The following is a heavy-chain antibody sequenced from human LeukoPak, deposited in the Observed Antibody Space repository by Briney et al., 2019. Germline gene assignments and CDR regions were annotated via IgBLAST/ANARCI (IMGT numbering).Heavy chain of an antibody. J-gene: IGHJ6*04. Sequence: GGSLRLSCAASGFTFSSYSMNWVRQAPGKGLEWVSSISSSSSYIYYADSVKGRFTVSRDNAKNSLYLQMNSLRAEDTAVYYCAELGITMIGGVWGKGTTVTISS. CDR1: GFTFSSYS. V-gene: IGHV3-21*01. CDR2: ISSSSSYI. CDR3: AELGITMIGGV. D-gene: IGHD3-10*02.